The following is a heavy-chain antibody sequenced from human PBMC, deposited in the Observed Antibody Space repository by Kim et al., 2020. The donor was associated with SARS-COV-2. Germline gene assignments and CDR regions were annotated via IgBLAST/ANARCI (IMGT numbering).Heavy chain of an antibody. CDR2: MNPNSGNT. Sequence: ASVKVSCKASGYTFTSYDINWVRQATGQGLEWMGWMNPNSGNTGYAQKFQGRVTMTRNTSISTAYMELSSLRSEDTAVYYCASRDYDFWSVTYGDAFDIWGQGTMVTVSS. V-gene: IGHV1-8*01. D-gene: IGHD3-3*01. CDR1: GYTFTSYD. CDR3: ASRDYDFWSVTYGDAFDI. J-gene: IGHJ3*02.